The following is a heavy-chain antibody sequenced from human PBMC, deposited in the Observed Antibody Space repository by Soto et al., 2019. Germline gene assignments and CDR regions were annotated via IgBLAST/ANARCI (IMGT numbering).Heavy chain of an antibody. D-gene: IGHD3-10*01. V-gene: IGHV4-59*01. CDR1: GGSIRNYY. CDR3: ARARFGDDSFDI. CDR2: IYYSGST. Sequence: QVQLQESGPGLVKPSETLSLTCTVSGGSIRNYYWSWIRQPPGKGLEWIGYIYYSGSTTYNPSLRSRLTISLDTSKNQFSLTLSSVTGADTAVYYCARARFGDDSFDIWGQGAMVTVSS. J-gene: IGHJ3*02.